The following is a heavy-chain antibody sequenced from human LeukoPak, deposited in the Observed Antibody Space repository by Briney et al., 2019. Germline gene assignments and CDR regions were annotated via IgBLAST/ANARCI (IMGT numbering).Heavy chain of an antibody. D-gene: IGHD3-22*01. V-gene: IGHV4-59*08. CDR1: GGSISSYC. Sequence: PSETLSLTGTVSGGSISSYCWSWIRQPPGKGLDLIGYFYYSGSTNYNPSLKSRVTISVDTSKNQFSLKLSSVTAADTAVYYCARRGDSSGYYVFDYWGQGTLVTVSS. CDR2: FYYSGST. CDR3: ARRGDSSGYYVFDY. J-gene: IGHJ4*02.